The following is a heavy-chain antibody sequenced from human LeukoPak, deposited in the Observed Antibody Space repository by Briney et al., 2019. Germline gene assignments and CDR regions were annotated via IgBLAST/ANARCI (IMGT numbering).Heavy chain of an antibody. D-gene: IGHD1-26*01. Sequence: ASVKVSCKASGYTFTGFYINWVRQAPGQGLEWMGWINANRGGTNYAQKFQGSVTMTRDTSTSTAYMDLGTLRSDDTAMYYCARALQPNGGATTVDLQDNWGQGTLVTVSS. V-gene: IGHV1-2*02. CDR3: ARALQPNGGATTVDLQDN. CDR1: GYTFTGFY. J-gene: IGHJ4*02. CDR2: INANRGGT.